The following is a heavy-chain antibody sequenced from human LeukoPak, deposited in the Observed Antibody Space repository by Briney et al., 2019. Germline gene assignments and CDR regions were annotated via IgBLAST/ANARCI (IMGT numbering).Heavy chain of an antibody. D-gene: IGHD3-10*01. CDR1: GFTFNRFA. CDR2: IRYDGSNK. J-gene: IGHJ4*02. CDR3: AMVRGVILDY. V-gene: IGHV3-30*02. Sequence: GGSLRLSCSASGFTFNRFAMHWVRQAPGKGLEWVAFIRYDGSNKYDADSVNGRFTISRDNSKNTLYLQMNSLRTEDTAVYYCAMVRGVILDYWGQGTLVTVSS.